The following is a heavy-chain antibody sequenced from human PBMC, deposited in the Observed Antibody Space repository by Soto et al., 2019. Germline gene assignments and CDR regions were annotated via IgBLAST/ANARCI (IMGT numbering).Heavy chain of an antibody. J-gene: IGHJ6*02. CDR3: ARAQGGRQQLDTSKEWTQQKYYYYGLDV. D-gene: IGHD6-13*01. V-gene: IGHV3-30-3*01. Sequence: QVQLVESGGGVVQPGRSLRLSCAASGFTFSSYTMDWVRQAPGKGLEWVAVISYDGTNKYYADSVKGRFSISRDNSKNTLYLQMNSLGAEDTAVYYCARAQGGRQQLDTSKEWTQQKYYYYGLDVWGQGTTVTVSS. CDR1: GFTFSSYT. CDR2: ISYDGTNK.